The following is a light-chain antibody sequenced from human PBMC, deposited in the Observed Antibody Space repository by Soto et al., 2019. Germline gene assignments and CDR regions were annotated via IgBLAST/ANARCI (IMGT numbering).Light chain of an antibody. J-gene: IGLJ3*02. CDR3: TSYAGDTSLGV. V-gene: IGLV2-8*01. CDR1: SSDVGGYNY. CDR2: EVS. Sequence: QSALTQPPSASGSPGQSVTISCTGTSSDVGGYNYVSWYQQHPGKAPKLMIYEVSKLPSGVPDRFSGSKSGNTASLTGSGIQAKDEADYYCTSYAGDTSLGVLGGGTKLTVL.